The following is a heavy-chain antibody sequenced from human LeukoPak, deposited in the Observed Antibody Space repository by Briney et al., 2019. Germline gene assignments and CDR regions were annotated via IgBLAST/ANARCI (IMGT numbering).Heavy chain of an antibody. J-gene: IGHJ4*02. D-gene: IGHD6-6*01. CDR3: ARLLSAVWYSSSIDY. Sequence: KPSQTLSLTCTVSGGSISSGGYYWSWIPQPPGKGLEGIGYIYYSGSTNSNPSLKSRVTISVDTSKNQFSLKLSSVPAADTAVYYCARLLSAVWYSSSIDYWGQGTLVTVSS. V-gene: IGHV4-61*08. CDR1: GGSISSGGYY. CDR2: IYYSGST.